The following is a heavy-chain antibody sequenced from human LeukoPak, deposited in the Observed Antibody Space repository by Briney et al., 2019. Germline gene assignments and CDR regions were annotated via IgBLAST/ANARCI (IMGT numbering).Heavy chain of an antibody. V-gene: IGHV3-53*01. CDR3: ATKLGDSGYDFGF. CDR2: IYSAGTT. Sequence: PGGYLTLSCAASRFAVSTKYMTWVRQSQGKGREWVSVIYSAGTTYYADSIKGRFTISRDNSRNTLYLQMNSLRADDTAGYYCATKLGDSGYDFGFWGHGTLVTVSS. D-gene: IGHD5-12*01. CDR1: RFAVSTKY. J-gene: IGHJ4*03.